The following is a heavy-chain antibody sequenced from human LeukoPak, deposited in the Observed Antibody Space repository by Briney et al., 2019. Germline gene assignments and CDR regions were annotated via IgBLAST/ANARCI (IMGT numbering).Heavy chain of an antibody. CDR1: GFTFSSYG. CDR3: AKDFNPRYSSGWFFDY. CDR2: IRYDGSKK. D-gene: IGHD6-19*01. V-gene: IGHV3-30*02. Sequence: GGSLRLSCAASGFTFSSYGMHWVRQAPGKGLEWVAFIRYDGSKKYYADSVKGRFTISRDNSKNTLYLQMNSLRAEDTAVYYCAKDFNPRYSSGWFFDYWGQGTLVTVSS. J-gene: IGHJ4*02.